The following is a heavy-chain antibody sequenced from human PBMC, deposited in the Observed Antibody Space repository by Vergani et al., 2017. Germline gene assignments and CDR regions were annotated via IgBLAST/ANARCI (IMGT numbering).Heavy chain of an antibody. CDR3: AREGSYCSSTSCQPNYYYYYMDV. J-gene: IGHJ6*03. Sequence: QVQLQQWGAGLLKPSETLSLTCAVYGGSFSGYYWSWIRQPPGKGLEWIGEINHSGSTNYNPSLKSRVTISVDTSKNQFSLKLSSVTAADTAVYYCAREGSYCSSTSCQPNYYYYYMDVWGKGTTVTVSS. V-gene: IGHV4-34*01. CDR2: INHSGST. D-gene: IGHD2-2*01. CDR1: GGSFSGYY.